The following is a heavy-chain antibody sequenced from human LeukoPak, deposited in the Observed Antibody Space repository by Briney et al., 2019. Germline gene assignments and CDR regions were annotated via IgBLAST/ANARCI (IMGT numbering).Heavy chain of an antibody. Sequence: GESLKISCKASGYSFSTYWIGWVRQMPGKGLEWMGIIYPGDSDTRYSPSFQGQVTISVGKSISTAYLQWSSLKASDTAMYYCARSLTITARPFDYWGQGTLVTVSS. CDR3: ARSLTITARPFDY. J-gene: IGHJ4*02. V-gene: IGHV5-51*01. CDR2: IYPGDSDT. D-gene: IGHD6-6*01. CDR1: GYSFSTYW.